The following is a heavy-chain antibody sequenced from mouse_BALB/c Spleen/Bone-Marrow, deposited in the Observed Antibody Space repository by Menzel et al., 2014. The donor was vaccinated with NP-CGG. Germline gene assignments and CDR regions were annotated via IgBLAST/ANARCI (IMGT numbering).Heavy chain of an antibody. Sequence: VQLQQSGAELMKPGASVKISCKATGYTFSNLWIEWMKQRPGHGLEWIGEILPGSDSTKYHEKFKGKATFTADPSTKTAYMQLSSLTSEDSSVYYCARFRSYTKDFWGQGTSVTVSS. V-gene: IGHV1-9*01. CDR3: ARFRSYTKDF. CDR1: GYTFSNLW. J-gene: IGHJ4*01. CDR2: ILPGSDST.